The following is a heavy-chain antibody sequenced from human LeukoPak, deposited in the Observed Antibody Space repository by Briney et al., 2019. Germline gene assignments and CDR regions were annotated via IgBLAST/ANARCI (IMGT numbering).Heavy chain of an antibody. Sequence: SQTLSLTCTVSGGSISSGSYYWSWIRQPAGKGLEWIGRIYTSGSTNYNPSLKSRLTMSIDTSKNQFSLKLTSVTAADTAVYYCARTNPVASRLVVFDYWGQGTLVTVSS. CDR1: GGSISSGSYY. CDR2: IYTSGST. J-gene: IGHJ4*02. CDR3: ARTNPVASRLVVFDY. D-gene: IGHD6-6*01. V-gene: IGHV4-61*02.